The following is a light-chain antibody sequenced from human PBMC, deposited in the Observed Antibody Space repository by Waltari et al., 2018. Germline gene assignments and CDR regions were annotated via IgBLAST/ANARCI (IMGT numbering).Light chain of an antibody. J-gene: IGLJ2*01. CDR2: EVR. Sequence: QSALTQPASVSGSPGQSITISCTGTSSDGGSYNLVPWYPQYPGKAPKLIIYEVRKRPSGVSNRFSGSKSGNTASLTISGLQAEDEADYYCSSYAGSSTLVFGGGTKLSVL. CDR1: SSDGGSYNL. V-gene: IGLV2-23*02. CDR3: SSYAGSSTLV.